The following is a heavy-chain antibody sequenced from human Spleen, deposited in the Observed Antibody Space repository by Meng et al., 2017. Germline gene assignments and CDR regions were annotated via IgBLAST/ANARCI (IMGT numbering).Heavy chain of an antibody. CDR3: ASSGYYGSGSYYDY. V-gene: IGHV1-2*06. CDR2: INPKTGST. CDR1: GYTFSDYY. J-gene: IGHJ4*02. Sequence: ASVKVSCKASGYTFSDYYLHWVRRAPGQGPEWMGRINPKTGSTNYAQKFQGRVTVTSDTSISTAYMELSRLRSDDTAVYYCASSGYYGSGSYYDYWGQG. D-gene: IGHD3-10*01.